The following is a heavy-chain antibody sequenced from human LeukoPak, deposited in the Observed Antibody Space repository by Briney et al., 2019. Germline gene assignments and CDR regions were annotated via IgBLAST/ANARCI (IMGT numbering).Heavy chain of an antibody. D-gene: IGHD5-24*01. CDR2: ISSSGSTI. J-gene: IGHJ6*03. CDR1: GFTFSSYE. V-gene: IGHV3-48*03. CDR3: ARSPTDEMATIEAYYMDV. Sequence: GGSLRLSCAASGFTFSSYEMNWVRQAPGKGLEWVSYISSSGSTIYYADSVKGRFTISRDNAKNSLYLQMNSLRAEDTAVYYCARSPTDEMATIEAYYMDVWGKGTTVTVSS.